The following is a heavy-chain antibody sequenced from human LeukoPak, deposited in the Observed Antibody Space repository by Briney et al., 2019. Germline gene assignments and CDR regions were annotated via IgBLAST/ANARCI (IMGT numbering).Heavy chain of an antibody. CDR3: AKDDLPAALHNWFDP. Sequence: AGGSLRLSCAASGFTFSSYAMSWVRQAPGKGLEWVSAISGSGGSTYYADSVKGRFTISRDNSKNTLYLQMNSLRAEDTAVYYCAKDDLPAALHNWFDPWGQGTLVTVSS. CDR1: GFTFSSYA. D-gene: IGHD2-2*01. J-gene: IGHJ5*02. V-gene: IGHV3-23*01. CDR2: ISGSGGST.